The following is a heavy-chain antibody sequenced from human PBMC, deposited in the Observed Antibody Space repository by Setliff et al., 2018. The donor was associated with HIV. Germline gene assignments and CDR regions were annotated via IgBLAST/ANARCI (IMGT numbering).Heavy chain of an antibody. CDR2: ILSTGERT. CDR1: GFTLNTYA. CDR3: AKELAASGLGYFDS. D-gene: IGHD3-22*01. V-gene: IGHV3-23*01. J-gene: IGHJ4*02. Sequence: GGSLRLSCAASGFTLNTYAMSWVRQAPGEGLEWVSAILSTGERTFYADSVKGRFTISRDNSKNTVYLQMNSLRAEDTAEYYCAKELAASGLGYFDSWGRGILVTVSS.